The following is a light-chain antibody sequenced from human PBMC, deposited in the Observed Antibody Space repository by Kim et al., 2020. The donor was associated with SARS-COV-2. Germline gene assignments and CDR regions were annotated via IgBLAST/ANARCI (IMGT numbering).Light chain of an antibody. CDR3: QQDYNFWT. CDR1: QSVSSSY. J-gene: IGKJ1*01. V-gene: IGKV3D-7*01. CDR2: GAS. Sequence: PGERVTLSCRASQSVSSSYLTWYQQKPGQAPRLLIYGASTRATSIPARFSGSGSETDFTLTISSLQPEDFAVYYCQQDYNFWTFGQGTKVDIK.